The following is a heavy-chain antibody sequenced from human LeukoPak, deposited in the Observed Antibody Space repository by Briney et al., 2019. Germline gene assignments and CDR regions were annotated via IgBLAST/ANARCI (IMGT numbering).Heavy chain of an antibody. D-gene: IGHD6-6*01. CDR2: ISSSGSTI. J-gene: IGHJ4*02. CDR1: GFTFSDYY. V-gene: IGHV3-11*04. CDR3: AREYSSSSGSVSDY. Sequence: PGGSLRLSCAASGFTFSDYYMSWIRQAPGKGLEWVSYISSSGSTIYYADSVKGRFTISRDNAKNSLYLQMNSLRDEDTAVYYCAREYSSSSGSVSDYWGQGTLVTVSS.